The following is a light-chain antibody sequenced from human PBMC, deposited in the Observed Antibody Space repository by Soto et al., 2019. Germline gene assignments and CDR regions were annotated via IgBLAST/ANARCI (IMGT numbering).Light chain of an antibody. V-gene: IGLV1-44*01. Sequence: QSVLTQPPSASGTPGQRVTISCSGSSSNIGTNTVNWYQLLPGTAPKLLIYNNNRRPSGVPDRVSGSKSGTSASLAISGLQSEDEADYYCAAWDDSLNGWVFGGGTKLTVL. CDR2: NNN. J-gene: IGLJ3*02. CDR1: SSNIGTNT. CDR3: AAWDDSLNGWV.